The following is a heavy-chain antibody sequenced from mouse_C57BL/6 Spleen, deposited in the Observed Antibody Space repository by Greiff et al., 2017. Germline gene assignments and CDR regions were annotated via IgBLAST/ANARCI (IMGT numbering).Heavy chain of an antibody. CDR3: ARSCTGAGTRYFDV. Sequence: VQLQQSGPELVKPGASVKISCKASGYAFSSSWMNWVKQRPGKGLEWIGRIYPGDGDTNYNGKFKGKATLTADKSSSTAYMQLSSLTSEDSAVYFCARSCTGAGTRYFDVWGTGTTVTVSS. J-gene: IGHJ1*03. V-gene: IGHV1-82*01. D-gene: IGHD4-1*01. CDR1: GYAFSSSW. CDR2: IYPGDGDT.